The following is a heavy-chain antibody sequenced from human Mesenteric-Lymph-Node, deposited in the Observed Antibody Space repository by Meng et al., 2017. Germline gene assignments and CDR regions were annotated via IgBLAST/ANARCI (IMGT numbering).Heavy chain of an antibody. V-gene: IGHV3-30*04. Sequence: GESLKISCAASGFTFSTYAMHWVRQAPGKGLEWVAVISHDESQKYYADSVKGRLTISRDNSKDTLYLQMNSLRAEDTAVYYCARDPYSSQNYGMDVWGQGTTVTVSS. CDR3: ARDPYSSQNYGMDV. J-gene: IGHJ6*02. CDR2: ISHDESQK. CDR1: GFTFSTYA. D-gene: IGHD6-13*01.